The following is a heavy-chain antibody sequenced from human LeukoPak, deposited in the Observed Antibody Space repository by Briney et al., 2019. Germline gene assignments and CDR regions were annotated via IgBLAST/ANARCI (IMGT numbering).Heavy chain of an antibody. CDR2: ISGSGDKT. CDR3: GEGH. CDR1: GFTFSNFA. Sequence: PGVPLRLSCAASGFTFSNFALIWVPQAPGKGLEWVSPISGSGDKTHYADSVKGRFTISRDNSKSVLYMQLDNLRLEDAAVYYCGEGHWGRGTLVTVSS. J-gene: IGHJ4*02. V-gene: IGHV3-23*01.